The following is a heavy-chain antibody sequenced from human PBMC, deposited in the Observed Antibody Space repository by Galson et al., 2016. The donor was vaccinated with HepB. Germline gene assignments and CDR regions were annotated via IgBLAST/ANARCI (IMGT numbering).Heavy chain of an antibody. CDR1: GASFRSTSYY. V-gene: IGHV4-39*07. CDR2: FDYSGST. J-gene: IGHJ4*02. D-gene: IGHD2-21*02. Sequence: SETLSLTCTVSGASFRSTSYYWAWIRQPPGKGLEWIGSFDYSGSTFFNPSLKSRVTISVDTSKNQFSLKLISVTAADTAVYYCARVKASCGGDCHFFFDYWGQGTLVTVSS. CDR3: ARVKASCGGDCHFFFDY.